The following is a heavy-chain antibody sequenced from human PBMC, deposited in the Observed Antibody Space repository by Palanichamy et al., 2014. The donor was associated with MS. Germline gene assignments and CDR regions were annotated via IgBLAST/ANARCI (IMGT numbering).Heavy chain of an antibody. V-gene: IGHV3-11*06. Sequence: QVQLVESGGGLVKPGGSLRLSCAASGFTFSDYYMSWIRQAPGKGLEWVSYISSSSSYTNYADSVKGRFTISRDNAKNSLYLQMNSLRAEDTAVYYCAREYCSGGSCYSRWFDPWGQGTLVTVSS. D-gene: IGHD2-15*01. CDR2: ISSSSSYT. CDR1: GFTFSDYY. CDR3: AREYCSGGSCYSRWFDP. J-gene: IGHJ5*02.